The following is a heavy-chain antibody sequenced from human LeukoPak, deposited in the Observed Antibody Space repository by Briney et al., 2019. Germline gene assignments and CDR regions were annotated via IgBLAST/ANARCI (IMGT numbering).Heavy chain of an antibody. CDR3: ARGTGANGPLYYYYMDV. Sequence: GGSLRLSCAASGFTFSSYAMSWVRQAPGKGLEWVSAISGSGGSTYYADSVKGRFTISRDNSKNTLYLQMNSLRAEDTAVYYCARGTGANGPLYYYYMDVWGKGTTVTISS. CDR1: GFTFSSYA. CDR2: ISGSGGST. V-gene: IGHV3-23*01. J-gene: IGHJ6*03. D-gene: IGHD1-1*01.